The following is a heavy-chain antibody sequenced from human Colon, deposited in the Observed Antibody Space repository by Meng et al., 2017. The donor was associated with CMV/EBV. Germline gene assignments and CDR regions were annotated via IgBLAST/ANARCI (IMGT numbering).Heavy chain of an antibody. V-gene: IGHV4-59*02. D-gene: IGHD1-14*01. CDR1: GASVSYHH. Sequence: GSLRLSCTVSGASVSYHHWSWIRQPPGMGLEWIGYLYNYGRTDYNPSLWGRATISLDTSRNQFSLTLTSVTAADTAVYFCARAVDGTGPDDWGQGTLVTVSS. J-gene: IGHJ4*02. CDR2: LYNYGRT. CDR3: ARAVDGTGPDD.